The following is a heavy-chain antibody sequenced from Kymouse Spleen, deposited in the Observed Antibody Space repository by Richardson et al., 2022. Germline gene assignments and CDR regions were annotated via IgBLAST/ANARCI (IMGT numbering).Heavy chain of an antibody. J-gene: IGHJ6*02. CDR3: ANSGSYRGYYYYGMDV. CDR2: INSDGSST. D-gene: IGHD1-26*01. CDR1: GFTFSSYW. V-gene: IGHV3-74*01. Sequence: EVQLVESGGGLVQPGGSLRLSCAASGFTFSSYWMHWVRQAPGKGLVWVSRINSDGSSTSYADSVKGRFTISRDNAKNTLYLQMNSLRAEDTAVYYCANSGSYRGYYYYGMDVWGQGTTVTVSS.